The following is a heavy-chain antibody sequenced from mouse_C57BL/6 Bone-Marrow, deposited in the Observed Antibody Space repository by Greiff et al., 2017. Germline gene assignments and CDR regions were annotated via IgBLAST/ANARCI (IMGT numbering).Heavy chain of an antibody. J-gene: IGHJ3*01. CDR2: ISYDGSN. V-gene: IGHV3-6*01. CDR3: ARQGLYYSNWFAY. Sequence: VQLKGSGPGLVKPSQSLSLTYSVTGYSITSGYYWNWIRQFPGNKLEWMGYISYDGSNNYNPSLKNRISITRDTSKNQFFLKLNSVTTEDTATYYCARQGLYYSNWFAYWAHGPLVPVSA. CDR1: GYSITSGYY. D-gene: IGHD2-5*01.